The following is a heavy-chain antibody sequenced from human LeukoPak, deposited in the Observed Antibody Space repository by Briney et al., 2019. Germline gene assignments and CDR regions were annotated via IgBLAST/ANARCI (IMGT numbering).Heavy chain of an antibody. CDR1: GYSISSGYY. Sequence: SETLSLTCTVSGYSISSGYYWGWIRQPPGKGLEWIGSIYHSGSTYYNPSLKSRVTISVDTSKNQFSLKLSSVTAADTAVYYCARRSYGDYVLRFDYWGQGTLVTVSS. D-gene: IGHD4-17*01. CDR3: ARRSYGDYVLRFDY. V-gene: IGHV4-38-2*02. J-gene: IGHJ4*02. CDR2: IYHSGST.